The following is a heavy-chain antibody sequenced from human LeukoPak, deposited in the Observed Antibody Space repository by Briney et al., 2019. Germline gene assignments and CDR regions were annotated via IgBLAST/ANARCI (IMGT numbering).Heavy chain of an antibody. D-gene: IGHD2-8*01. CDR1: GFTFSSYG. J-gene: IGHJ5*02. CDR2: ISYDGSNK. V-gene: IGHV3-30*03. Sequence: GGSLRLSCAASGFTFSSYGMHWVRQAPGKGLEWVAVISYDGSNKYYADSVKGRFTISRDNSKNTLYLQMNSLRAEDTAVYYCARREKWNWFDPWGQGTLVTVSS. CDR3: ARREKWNWFDP.